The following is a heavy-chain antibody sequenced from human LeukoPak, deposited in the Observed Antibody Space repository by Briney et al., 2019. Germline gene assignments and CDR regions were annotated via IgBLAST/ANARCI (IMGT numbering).Heavy chain of an antibody. V-gene: IGHV4-34*12. D-gene: IGHD3-16*01. Sequence: SETLSLTCAVYGGSFSGYWSWIRQPPGKGLEWIGQTFHTGSTSYNPSLKSRVIISVDVSKNQFSLKLSSVTAADMAVYYCARHGGFFFDYWGQGALVTVSS. CDR1: GGSFSGY. J-gene: IGHJ4*02. CDR3: ARHGGFFFDY. CDR2: TFHTGST.